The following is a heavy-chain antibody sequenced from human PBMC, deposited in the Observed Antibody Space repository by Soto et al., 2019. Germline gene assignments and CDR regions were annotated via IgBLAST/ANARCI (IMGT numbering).Heavy chain of an antibody. J-gene: IGHJ3*01. CDR2: IDTEGNST. CDR3: ARGRCSGGSCYSGDAFDL. V-gene: IGHV3-74*01. CDR1: GFTFSTYW. Sequence: PVGSLRLSGAASGFTFSTYWMNWVRQAPGKGLLWVSRIDTEGNSTTYADSVKGRFTISRDNAKNTLYLQMNSLTAEDTALYYCARGRCSGGSCYSGDAFDLWGQGTMVTVS. D-gene: IGHD2-15*01.